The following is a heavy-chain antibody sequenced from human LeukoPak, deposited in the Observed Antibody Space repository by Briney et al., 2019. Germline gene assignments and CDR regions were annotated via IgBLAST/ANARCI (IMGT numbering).Heavy chain of an antibody. V-gene: IGHV4-59*01. CDR3: ARDGLLLRSSYYDILTGYYTNY. CDR1: GGSISSYY. J-gene: IGHJ4*02. Sequence: PSETLSLTCTVSGGSISSYYWSWIRQPPGKGLEWIGYIYYSGSTNYNPSLKSRVTISVDTSKNQFSLKLSSVTAADTAVYYCARDGLLLRSSYYDILTGYYTNYWGQGTLVTVSS. CDR2: IYYSGST. D-gene: IGHD3-9*01.